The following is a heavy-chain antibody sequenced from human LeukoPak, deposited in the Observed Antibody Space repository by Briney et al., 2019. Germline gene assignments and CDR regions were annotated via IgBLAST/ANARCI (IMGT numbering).Heavy chain of an antibody. D-gene: IGHD2-8*02. V-gene: IGHV4-34*01. J-gene: IGHJ4*02. CDR2: INHSGST. CDR3: AAVGPGTGAFDY. Sequence: PSETLSLTCAVYGGSFSGYYWSWIRQPPGKGLEWIGEINHSGSTNYNPSLKSRVTISVDTSKNQFSLKLSSVTAADTAVYYCAAVGPGTGAFDYWGQGTLVTVSS. CDR1: GGSFSGYY.